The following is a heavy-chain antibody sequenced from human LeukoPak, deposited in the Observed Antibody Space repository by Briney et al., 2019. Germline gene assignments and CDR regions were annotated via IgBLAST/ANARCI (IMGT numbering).Heavy chain of an antibody. CDR3: AKSWYYDSSGYAGYFQH. CDR1: GFTFSSYA. J-gene: IGHJ1*01. Sequence: GGSLRLSCAASGFTFSSYAMSWVRQAPGKGLEWVSAISGSGGSTYYADSVKGRFTISRDNSKSTLYLQMNSLRAEDTAVYYCAKSWYYDSSGYAGYFQHWGQGTLVTVSS. V-gene: IGHV3-23*01. CDR2: ISGSGGST. D-gene: IGHD3-22*01.